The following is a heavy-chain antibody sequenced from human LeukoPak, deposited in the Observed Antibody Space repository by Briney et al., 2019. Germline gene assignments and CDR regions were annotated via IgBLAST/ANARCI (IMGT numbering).Heavy chain of an antibody. CDR3: ARDIYYDSSGYYGSVY. CDR1: GFTFSSYA. Sequence: GSLRLSCAASGFTFSSYAMHWVRQAPGKGLEWVAVISYDGSDKYYADSVKGRFTISRDNSKNTLYVQMNNLRAEDTAVYYCARDIYYDSSGYYGSVYWGQGTLGTVSS. J-gene: IGHJ4*02. D-gene: IGHD3-22*01. CDR2: ISYDGSDK. V-gene: IGHV3-30-3*01.